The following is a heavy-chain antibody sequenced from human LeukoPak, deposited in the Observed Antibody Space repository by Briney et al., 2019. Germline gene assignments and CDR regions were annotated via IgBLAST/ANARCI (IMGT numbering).Heavy chain of an antibody. V-gene: IGHV4-59*08. CDR2: IYCSGST. CDR1: GGSISRYY. Sequence: SETLSLTCTVSGGSISRYYWSWIRQPPGKGLEWIGYIYCSGSTNYNPSLKSRVTISVDTSKNQHSLKLRSVTAADTAVYFCARHSAYSSGWFHYWGQGTLVTVSS. J-gene: IGHJ4*02. CDR3: ARHSAYSSGWFHY. D-gene: IGHD6-19*01.